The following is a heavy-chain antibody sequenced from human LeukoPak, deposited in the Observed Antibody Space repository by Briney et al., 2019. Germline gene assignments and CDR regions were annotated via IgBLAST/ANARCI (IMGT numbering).Heavy chain of an antibody. CDR3: ARGPNSNWSGLDF. V-gene: IGHV3-74*01. J-gene: IGHJ4*02. Sequence: GGSLRLSCTASGFSFSGHWMHWARQLPGKGLVWASRISPTGSTTSYADSVKGRFTVSRDNAKNTLYLQVNNLRAEDTAVYYCARGPNSNWSGLDFWGQGTLLTVSS. D-gene: IGHD6-6*01. CDR1: GFSFSGHW. CDR2: ISPTGSTT.